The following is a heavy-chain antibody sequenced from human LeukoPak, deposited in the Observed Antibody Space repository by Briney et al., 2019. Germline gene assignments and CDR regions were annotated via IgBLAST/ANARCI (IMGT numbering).Heavy chain of an antibody. D-gene: IGHD1-14*01. CDR2: ISIISSYM. CDR1: GFTFSDYS. Sequence: PGGSLRLSCAASGFTFSDYSMNWVRQAPGKGLEWVSSISIISSYMYYADSVKGRFTISRDNAKNSLYLQMDSLRAEDTAVYYCARDRTTVLGKPSYFDYWGQGTLVTVSS. J-gene: IGHJ4*02. CDR3: ARDRTTVLGKPSYFDY. V-gene: IGHV3-21*01.